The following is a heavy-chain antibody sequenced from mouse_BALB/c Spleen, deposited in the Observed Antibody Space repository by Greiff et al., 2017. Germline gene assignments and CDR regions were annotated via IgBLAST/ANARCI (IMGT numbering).Heavy chain of an antibody. J-gene: IGHJ4*01. CDR2: ISYDGSN. Sequence: VQLKESGPGLVKPSHSLSLTCSVTGYSITSGYYWNWIRQFPGNKLEWMGYISYDGSNNYNPSLKNRISITRDTSKNQFFLKLNSVTTEDTATYYCAREGIYDGYYGSAMDYWGQGTSVTVSS. CDR3: AREGIYDGYYGSAMDY. CDR1: GYSITSGYY. V-gene: IGHV3-6*02. D-gene: IGHD2-3*01.